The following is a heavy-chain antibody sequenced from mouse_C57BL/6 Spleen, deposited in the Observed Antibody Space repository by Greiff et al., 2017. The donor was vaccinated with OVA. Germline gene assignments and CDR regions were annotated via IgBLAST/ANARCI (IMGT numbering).Heavy chain of an antibody. CDR2: ISYDGSN. J-gene: IGHJ2*01. V-gene: IGHV3-6*01. CDR3: ARDDYDESYFDY. Sequence: DVQLQESGPGLVKPSQSLSLTCSVTGYSITSGYSWNWIRQFPGNKLEWMGYISYDGSNNYNPSLKNRISITRDTSKNQFFLKLNSVTTEDTATYYCARDDYDESYFDYWGQGTTLTVSS. CDR1: GYSITSGYS. D-gene: IGHD2-4*01.